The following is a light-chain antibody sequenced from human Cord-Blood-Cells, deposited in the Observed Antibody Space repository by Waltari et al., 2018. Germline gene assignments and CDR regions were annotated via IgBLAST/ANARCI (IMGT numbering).Light chain of an antibody. V-gene: IGKV1-39*01. CDR2: AAS. CDR3: QQSYSTPWT. Sequence: DIQMTQSPLSLSASVGDRVPITCRASQSISSYLNWYQQKPGKAPKLLIYAASSLQSGVPSRFSGSGSGTDFTLTISSLQPEDFATYYCQQSYSTPWTFGQGTKVEIK. CDR1: QSISSY. J-gene: IGKJ1*01.